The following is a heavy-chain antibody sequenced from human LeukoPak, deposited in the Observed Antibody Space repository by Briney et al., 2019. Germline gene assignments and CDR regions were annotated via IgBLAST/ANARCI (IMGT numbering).Heavy chain of an antibody. V-gene: IGHV4-39*07. D-gene: IGHD3-10*01. CDR3: ARDSGRVVGTPYYFDY. CDR1: GGSISSSSYY. Sequence: PSETLSLTCTVSGGSISSSSYYWGWIRQPPGKGLEWIGSIYYSGSTYYNPSLKSRVTISVDTSKNQFSLKLSSVTAADTAVYYCARDSGRVVGTPYYFDYWGQGTLVTVSS. CDR2: IYYSGST. J-gene: IGHJ4*02.